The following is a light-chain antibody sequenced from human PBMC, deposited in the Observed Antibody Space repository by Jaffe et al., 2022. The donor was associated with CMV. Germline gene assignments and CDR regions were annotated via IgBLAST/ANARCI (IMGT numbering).Light chain of an antibody. CDR3: QQYYNIPQYT. J-gene: IGKJ2*01. Sequence: DIVMTQSPDSLPVSLGERVTINCKSSQSIFSSSTNKNYLAWYQQKPGQPPKLLIYWAYTRESGVPDRFSGGGSGTDFSLTISSLQAEDVAIYFCQQYYNIPQYTFGQGTKLEI. V-gene: IGKV4-1*01. CDR2: WAY. CDR1: QSIFSSSTNKNY.